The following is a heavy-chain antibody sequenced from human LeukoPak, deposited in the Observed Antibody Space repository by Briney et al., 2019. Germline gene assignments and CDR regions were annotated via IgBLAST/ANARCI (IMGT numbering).Heavy chain of an antibody. CDR1: GFTFSSYS. D-gene: IGHD3-22*01. Sequence: LPGGSLRLSCAASGFTFSSYSMNWVRQAPGKGLEWVSYISSSSSTIYYADSVKGRFTISRDTSKNTLYLQMNSPRAEDTAVYYCAKDMYYDSSGPVFDYWGQGTLVTVSS. V-gene: IGHV3-48*01. CDR2: ISSSSSTI. CDR3: AKDMYYDSSGPVFDY. J-gene: IGHJ4*02.